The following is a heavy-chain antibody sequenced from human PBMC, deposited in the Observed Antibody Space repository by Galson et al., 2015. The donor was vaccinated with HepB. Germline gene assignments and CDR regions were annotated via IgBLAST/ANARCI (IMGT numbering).Heavy chain of an antibody. J-gene: IGHJ6*02. Sequence: SLRLSCAASGFTFSSYGMHWVRQAPGKGLEWVAVIWYDGSNKYYADSVKGRFTISRDNSKNTLYLQMNSLRAEDTAVYYCAREMDEMGSGRSPDYYYGMDVWGQGTTVTVSS. CDR3: AREMDEMGSGRSPDYYYGMDV. CDR2: IWYDGSNK. D-gene: IGHD6-19*01. CDR1: GFTFSSYG. V-gene: IGHV3-33*08.